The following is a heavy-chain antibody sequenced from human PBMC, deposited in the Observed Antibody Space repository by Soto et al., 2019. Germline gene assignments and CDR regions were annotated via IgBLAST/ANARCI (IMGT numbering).Heavy chain of an antibody. J-gene: IGHJ5*02. Sequence: QVQLVQSGAEVKKPGASVKVSCKASGYTFNSYGISWLRQAPGQGLDWMGWISAYDGDTKYAQKFQGRVTMTTDTSTSTANMEVRSLRSDDTAVYYCARSSGTSYIWFDPWGQGTLVTVSS. CDR2: ISAYDGDT. D-gene: IGHD1-26*01. CDR3: ARSSGTSYIWFDP. V-gene: IGHV1-18*01. CDR1: GYTFNSYG.